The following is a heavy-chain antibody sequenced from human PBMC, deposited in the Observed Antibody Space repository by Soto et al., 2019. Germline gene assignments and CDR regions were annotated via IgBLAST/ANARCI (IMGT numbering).Heavy chain of an antibody. CDR2: ISGSGGST. Sequence: EVQLLESGGGLVQPGGSLRLSCAASGFTFSSYAMSWVRQAPGKGLEWVSAISGSGGSTYYADSVKGRFTISRDNSKNTLDLQMNSLRAEDTAVYYCATGRGLYYYYGMDVWGQGTTVTVSS. D-gene: IGHD3-10*01. CDR1: GFTFSSYA. J-gene: IGHJ6*02. V-gene: IGHV3-23*01. CDR3: ATGRGLYYYYGMDV.